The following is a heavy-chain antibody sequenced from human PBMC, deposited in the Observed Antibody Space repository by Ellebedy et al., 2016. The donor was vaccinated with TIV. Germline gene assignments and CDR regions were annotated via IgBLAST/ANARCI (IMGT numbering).Heavy chain of an antibody. CDR1: GFTFSSYW. V-gene: IGHV3-74*01. CDR3: ATSRDYKFGF. J-gene: IGHJ4*02. D-gene: IGHD4-11*01. CDR2: INLDGSTT. Sequence: GESLKISCAASGFTFSSYWMHWVRQAPGKGLVWVSRINLDGSTTTYADSMKGRFTISRDNSKNTLYLQMNSLRAEDTAVYYCATSRDYKFGFWGQGTLVTVSS.